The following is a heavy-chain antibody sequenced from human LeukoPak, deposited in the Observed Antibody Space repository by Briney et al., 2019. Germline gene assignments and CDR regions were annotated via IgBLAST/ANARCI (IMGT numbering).Heavy chain of an antibody. Sequence: SETLPLTCTVSGGSISSYYWTWIRQPPGKGLEYIGYIYYTGSTNYNPSLKSRVTISVDTSKNQFSLKLSSVTAADTAVYYCARHAGYTSGRNAFDIWGQGTMVTVSS. V-gene: IGHV4-59*08. CDR2: IYYTGST. D-gene: IGHD6-19*01. CDR1: GGSISSYY. J-gene: IGHJ3*02. CDR3: ARHAGYTSGRNAFDI.